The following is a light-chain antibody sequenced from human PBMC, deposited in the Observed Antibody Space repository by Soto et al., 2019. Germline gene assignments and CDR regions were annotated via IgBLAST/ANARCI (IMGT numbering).Light chain of an antibody. CDR3: SSYSTSYFYF. CDR2: DVS. Sequence: SALTQPRSVSGSPGQSVTISCTGTSSDVGGYNYVSWYQHHPGKAPKLMIYDVSKRPSGVPDRFSGSKSGSTASLTISGLRDEDEADYYCSSYSTSYFYFFGSGTKVTVL. V-gene: IGLV2-11*01. J-gene: IGLJ1*01. CDR1: SSDVGGYNY.